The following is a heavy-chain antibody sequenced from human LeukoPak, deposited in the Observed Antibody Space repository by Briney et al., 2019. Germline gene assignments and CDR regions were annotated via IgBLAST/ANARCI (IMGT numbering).Heavy chain of an antibody. D-gene: IGHD3-9*01. CDR3: ATALPYDYDILTGYFYYFDY. CDR2: IYYSGST. Sequence: SETLSLTCTVSGGSISSSSYYWGWIRQPPGKGLEWIGSIYYSGSTHYNPSLKSRVTISVDTSKNQFSLKLSSVTAADTAVYYCATALPYDYDILTGYFYYFDYWGQGTLVTVSS. V-gene: IGHV4-39*01. J-gene: IGHJ4*02. CDR1: GGSISSSSYY.